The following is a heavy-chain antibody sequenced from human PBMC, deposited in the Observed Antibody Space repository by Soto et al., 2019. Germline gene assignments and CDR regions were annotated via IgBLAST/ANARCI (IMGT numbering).Heavy chain of an antibody. CDR3: AKGGDTAMAQYYYYYYGMDV. J-gene: IGHJ6*02. CDR1: GFTFSSYA. V-gene: IGHV3-23*01. CDR2: ISGSGGST. Sequence: GGSLRLSCAASGFTFSSYAMSWVRQAPGKGPEWVSAISGSGGSTYYADSVKGRFTISRDNSKNTLYLQMNSLRAEDTAVYYCAKGGDTAMAQYYYYYYGMDVWGQGTTVTVSS. D-gene: IGHD5-18*01.